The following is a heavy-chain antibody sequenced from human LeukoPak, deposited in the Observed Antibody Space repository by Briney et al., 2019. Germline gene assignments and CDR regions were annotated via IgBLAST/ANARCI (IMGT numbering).Heavy chain of an antibody. D-gene: IGHD1-26*01. J-gene: IGHJ5*02. Sequence: GESLKISCKGSGYSFTSVWITWVRQMPGKGLEWMGRIDPSDSYTNYSPSFQGHVTISADKSISTAYLQWSSLKASDTAMYYCARHVIYRIDPWGQGTLVTVSS. CDR3: ARHVIYRIDP. CDR2: IDPSDSYT. CDR1: GYSFTSVW. V-gene: IGHV5-10-1*01.